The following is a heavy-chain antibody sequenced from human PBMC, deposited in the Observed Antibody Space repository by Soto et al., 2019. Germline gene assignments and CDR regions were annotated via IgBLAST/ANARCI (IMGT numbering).Heavy chain of an antibody. CDR2: IYTSGST. V-gene: IGHV4-4*07. CDR3: ARDWWGSGYSYGPNSYYYYGMDV. Sequence: SETLSLTCTVSGGSISSYYWSWIRQPAGKGLEWIGRIYTSGSTNYNPSLKSRVTMSVDTSTNQFSLKLSSVTAADAAVYYCARDWWGSGYSYGPNSYYYYGMDVWGQGTMVTVSS. D-gene: IGHD5-18*01. J-gene: IGHJ6*02. CDR1: GGSISSYY.